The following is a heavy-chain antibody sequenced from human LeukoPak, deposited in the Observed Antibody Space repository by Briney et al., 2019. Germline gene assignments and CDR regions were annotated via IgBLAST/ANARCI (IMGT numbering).Heavy chain of an antibody. Sequence: ASVKVSCKASGYTFTSYGISWVRQAPGQGLEWMGWISAYNGNTNYAQKLQGRVTMTTDTSTSTAYMELRSLRSDDTAVYYCARVFYGGYDWDAFYIWGQGTMVTVSS. V-gene: IGHV1-18*01. CDR2: ISAYNGNT. CDR1: GYTFTSYG. J-gene: IGHJ3*02. D-gene: IGHD5-12*01. CDR3: ARVFYGGYDWDAFYI.